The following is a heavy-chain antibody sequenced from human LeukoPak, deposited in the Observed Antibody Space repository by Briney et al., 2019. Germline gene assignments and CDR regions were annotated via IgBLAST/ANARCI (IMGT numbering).Heavy chain of an antibody. D-gene: IGHD5/OR15-5a*01. CDR1: GYSISSGSY. J-gene: IGHJ5*02. CDR3: ARDRALSRGWNWFDP. V-gene: IGHV4-38-2*02. CDR2: IYHSGSK. Sequence: PSETLSLTCTVSGYSISSGSYWGWIRQPPGRGLEWIGSIYHSGSKHYNPSLKSRVTISVDTSKNQFSLKLSSVTAADTAVYYCARDRALSRGWNWFDPWGQGTLVTVSS.